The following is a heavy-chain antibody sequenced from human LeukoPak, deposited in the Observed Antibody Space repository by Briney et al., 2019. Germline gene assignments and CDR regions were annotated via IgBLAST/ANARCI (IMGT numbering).Heavy chain of an antibody. CDR3: ARHSVVSYYYGLDV. D-gene: IGHD2-15*01. CDR1: GGSISSHY. CDR2: IYNTGRA. Sequence: SETLSLTCSVSGGSISSHYWSWLRQPPGKGPEWIGYIYNTGRANYNPSLKSRVTISGDTSKNQFSLRLSSVTAADTAVYYCARHSVVSYYYGLDVWGQGTTVTVSS. V-gene: IGHV4-59*08. J-gene: IGHJ6*02.